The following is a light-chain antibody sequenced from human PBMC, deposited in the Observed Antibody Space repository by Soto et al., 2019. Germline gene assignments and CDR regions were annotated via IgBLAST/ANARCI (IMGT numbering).Light chain of an antibody. J-gene: IGKJ4*01. Sequence: EIVLTQSPATLSLSPGERATLSCRASQSVCSYLAWYQQKPGQAPRLLLYDASNRATGIPARFSGSGSGTDFTLTISSLEPEDFAVYYCQQRSNWPPALTFGGGTKVEIK. CDR2: DAS. V-gene: IGKV3-11*01. CDR1: QSVCSY. CDR3: QQRSNWPPALT.